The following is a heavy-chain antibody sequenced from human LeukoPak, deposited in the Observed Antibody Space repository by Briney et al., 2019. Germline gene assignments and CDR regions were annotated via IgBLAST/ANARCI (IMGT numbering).Heavy chain of an antibody. D-gene: IGHD6-13*01. CDR3: ARARQQLAIDY. Sequence: PSETLSLTCAVYGGSFSGYYWSWIRQPPGKGLEWIGEINHSGSTNYNPSLKSRVTISVDTSKNQFSLKLSSVAAADTAVYYCARARQQLAIDYWGQGTLVTVSS. CDR1: GGSFSGYY. CDR2: INHSGST. V-gene: IGHV4-34*01. J-gene: IGHJ4*02.